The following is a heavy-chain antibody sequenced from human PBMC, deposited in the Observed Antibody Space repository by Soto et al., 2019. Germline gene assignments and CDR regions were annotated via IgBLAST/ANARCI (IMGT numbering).Heavy chain of an antibody. Sequence: QVQLVESGGGVVQPGRSLRLSCAASGFTFSSYGMHWVRQAPGKGLEWVAVIWYDGSNKYYADSVKGRFTISRDNSKNTLYLQLNSLRAEDTAVYYCARMFYYDSSVHPSYYYYGMDVWGQGTTVNVSS. D-gene: IGHD3-22*01. CDR3: ARMFYYDSSVHPSYYYYGMDV. J-gene: IGHJ6*02. CDR2: IWYDGSNK. CDR1: GFTFSSYG. V-gene: IGHV3-33*01.